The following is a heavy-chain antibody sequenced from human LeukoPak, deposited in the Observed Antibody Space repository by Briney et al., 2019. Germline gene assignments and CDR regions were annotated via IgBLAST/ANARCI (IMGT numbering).Heavy chain of an antibody. J-gene: IGHJ4*02. CDR3: ARRSVTRWYYSD. CDR2: ISPTGGT. D-gene: IGHD3-10*01. Sequence: KPSETLSLTCSVSGGSISNYYWSRIRQPPAKGLEWIGYISPTGGTNYNPSLTGRVTVSVDTSKNLFSLKLEFVSAADTAVYFCARRSVTRWYYSDWGQGTLVTVSS. CDR1: GGSISNYY. V-gene: IGHV4-4*09.